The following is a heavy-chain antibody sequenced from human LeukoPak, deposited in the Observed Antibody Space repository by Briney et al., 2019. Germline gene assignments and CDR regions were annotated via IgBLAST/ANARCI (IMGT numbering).Heavy chain of an antibody. D-gene: IGHD3-22*01. CDR3: ARGDYYDSSGYYSV. CDR1: GGTFSSYA. V-gene: IGHV1-69*13. J-gene: IGHJ4*02. CDR2: IIPIFGTA. Sequence: GASVKVSCKASGGTFSSYAISWVRQALGQGLEWMGGIIPIFGTANYAQKFQGRVTITADESTSTAYMELSSLRSEDTAVYYCARGDYYDSSGYYSVWGQGTLVTVSS.